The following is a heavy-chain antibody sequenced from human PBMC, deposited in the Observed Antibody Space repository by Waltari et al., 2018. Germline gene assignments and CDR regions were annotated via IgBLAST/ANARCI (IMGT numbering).Heavy chain of an antibody. V-gene: IGHV4-39*01. Sequence: QLQLQESGPGLVKPSEPLSLTCSVSGFSITSNRHYWGWIRQPPGQGLEWIGTMSYTVATYSSAAQESRVTVSRDTSKNQLSLKLVSVTAADTAGYYCATYIGASVGTAAFDVWGQGTMVAVPS. CDR2: MSYTVAT. D-gene: IGHD1-1*01. J-gene: IGHJ3*01. CDR1: GFSITSNRHY. CDR3: ATYIGASVGTAAFDV.